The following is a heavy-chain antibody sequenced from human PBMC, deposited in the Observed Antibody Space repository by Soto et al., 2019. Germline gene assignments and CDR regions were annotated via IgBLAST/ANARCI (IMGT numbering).Heavy chain of an antibody. D-gene: IGHD3-3*01. Sequence: SETLSLTCTVSGGSISSGDYYWSWIRQPPGKGLEWIGYIYYSGSIYYNPSLKSRVTISVDTSKNQFSLKLSSVTAADTAVYYCARAYYDFWSGYYRPLYYGMNVWGQGTTVTVSS. V-gene: IGHV4-30-4*01. CDR3: ARAYYDFWSGYYRPLYYGMNV. J-gene: IGHJ6*02. CDR1: GGSISSGDYY. CDR2: IYYSGSI.